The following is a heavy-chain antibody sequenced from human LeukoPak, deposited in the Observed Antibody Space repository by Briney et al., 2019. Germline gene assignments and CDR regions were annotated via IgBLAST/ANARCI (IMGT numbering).Heavy chain of an antibody. V-gene: IGHV3-7*01. CDR2: MKQDGSEK. CDR3: ARRSGITMVRGVIDY. D-gene: IGHD3-10*01. CDR1: GFTFSSYW. Sequence: GGSLRLSCAASGFTFSSYWMSWVRQAPGKGLEWVANMKQDGSEKYYVDSVKGRFTISRDNAKNSLYLQMNSLRAEDTAVYYCARRSGITMVRGVIDYWGQGTLVTVSS. J-gene: IGHJ4*02.